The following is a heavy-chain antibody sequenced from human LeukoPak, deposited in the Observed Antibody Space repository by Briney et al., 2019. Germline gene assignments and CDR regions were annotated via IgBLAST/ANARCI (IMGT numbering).Heavy chain of an antibody. D-gene: IGHD4-17*01. J-gene: IGHJ4*02. Sequence: GGSLRLSCAASGFTFDDYAMHWVRQAPGKGLEWVSGISWNSGSIGYADSVKGRFTISRDNAKNSLYLQMNSLRAEDTAVYYCARGTTAFDYWGQGTLATVSS. CDR2: ISWNSGSI. V-gene: IGHV3-9*01. CDR1: GFTFDDYA. CDR3: ARGTTAFDY.